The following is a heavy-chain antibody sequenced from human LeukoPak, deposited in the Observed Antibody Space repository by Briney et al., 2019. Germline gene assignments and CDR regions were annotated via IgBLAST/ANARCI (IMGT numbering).Heavy chain of an antibody. D-gene: IGHD6-13*01. CDR1: GFSISSYW. V-gene: IGHV3-7*02. CDR3: ARHNPYRSGWYCFDD. J-gene: IGHJ4*02. CDR2: IKQDGSEK. Sequence: GGSLRLSCAASGFSISSYWMSWVRQAPGKGLEWVANIKQDGSEKYYVDSVKGRFTISRDNAKNSLYLQTNSLRAEDTAVYCCARHNPYRSGWYCFDDWGQGTLVTVSS.